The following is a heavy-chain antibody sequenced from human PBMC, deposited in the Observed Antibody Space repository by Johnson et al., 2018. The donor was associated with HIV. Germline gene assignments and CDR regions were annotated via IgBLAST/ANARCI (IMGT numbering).Heavy chain of an antibody. Sequence: VQLVESGGGLVQPGRSLRLSCAASGFTFDDYAMHWVRQAPGKGLEWVSGISWNSGSIGYADSVKGRFTISRDNAKNSLYLQMNRLRAEETALYYCAKDNPRARGAFDIWGQGTMVTVSS. V-gene: IGHV3-9*01. CDR1: GFTFDDYA. D-gene: IGHD3-10*01. J-gene: IGHJ3*02. CDR3: AKDNPRARGAFDI. CDR2: ISWNSGSI.